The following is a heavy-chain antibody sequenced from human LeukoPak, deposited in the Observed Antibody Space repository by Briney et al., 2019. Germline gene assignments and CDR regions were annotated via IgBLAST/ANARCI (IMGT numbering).Heavy chain of an antibody. Sequence: PSETLSLTCTVSGGSISSYYWSWIRQASGKGLEWVSYISSSGSTIYYADSVKGRFTISRDNAKNSLYLQMNSLRAEDTAVYYCARDVYGSMDVWGQGTTVTVSS. D-gene: IGHD2-8*01. CDR3: ARDVYGSMDV. CDR2: ISSSGSTI. CDR1: GGSISSYY. V-gene: IGHV3-11*01. J-gene: IGHJ6*02.